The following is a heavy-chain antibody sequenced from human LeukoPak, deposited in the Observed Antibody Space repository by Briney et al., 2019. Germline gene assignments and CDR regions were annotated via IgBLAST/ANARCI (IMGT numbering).Heavy chain of an antibody. V-gene: IGHV4-59*08. D-gene: IGHD3-10*01. CDR3: ARQATMVRGVIVAFDI. CDR2: IYYSGST. J-gene: IGHJ3*02. CDR1: GGSISSYY. Sequence: SETLSLTCTASGGSISSYYWSWIRQPPGKGLEWIGYIYYSGSTNYNPSLKSRVTISVDTSKNQFSLKLSSVTAADTAVYYCARQATMVRGVIVAFDIWGQGTMVTVSS.